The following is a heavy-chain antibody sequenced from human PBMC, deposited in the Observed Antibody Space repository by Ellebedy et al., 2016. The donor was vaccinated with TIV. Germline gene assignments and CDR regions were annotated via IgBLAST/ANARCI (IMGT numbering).Heavy chain of an antibody. CDR2: VYDTLGSS. J-gene: IGHJ4*02. D-gene: IGHD2-15*01. CDR3: ARHAVVPTPGFEY. V-gene: IGHV4-59*08. Sequence: MPSETLSLTCTVSGGSISSYYWSWIRQPPGRGLEWIGFVYDTLGSSNYSPSLKSRVSISVDTSKSQISLRLKSVTAADTAVYYCARHAVVPTPGFEYWGPGALVTVSS. CDR1: GGSISSYY.